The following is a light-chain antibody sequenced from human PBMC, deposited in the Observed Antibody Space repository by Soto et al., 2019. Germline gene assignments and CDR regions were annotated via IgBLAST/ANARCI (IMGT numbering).Light chain of an antibody. Sequence: QSALTQPVSVSGSPGQSITISCTGTSSDVGNYNLVSWYQQHPGRAPKLIIYEVSKRPSGVSYRFSGSKSGNTASLTISGLQAEDEADYYCCSYTSSATWVFGGGTKLTVL. CDR3: CSYTSSATWV. CDR2: EVS. J-gene: IGLJ3*02. CDR1: SSDVGNYNL. V-gene: IGLV2-23*02.